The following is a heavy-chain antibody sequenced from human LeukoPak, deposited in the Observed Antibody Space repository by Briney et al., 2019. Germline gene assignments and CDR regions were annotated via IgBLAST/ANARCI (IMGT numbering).Heavy chain of an antibody. J-gene: IGHJ5*02. D-gene: IGHD5-12*01. CDR2: IYTSGST. CDR3: ARESGWLRWSWFDP. Sequence: PSETLSLTCTVSGGSISSYYLSWIRQPAGKGLEWIGRIYTSGSTNYNPSLKSRVTMSVGTSKNQFSLKLSSVTAADTAVYYCARESGWLRWSWFDPWGQGTLVTVSS. V-gene: IGHV4-4*07. CDR1: GGSISSYY.